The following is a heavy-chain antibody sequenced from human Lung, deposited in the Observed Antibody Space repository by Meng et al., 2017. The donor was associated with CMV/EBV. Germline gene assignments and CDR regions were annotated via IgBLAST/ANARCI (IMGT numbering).Heavy chain of an antibody. CDR2: INPNSGGT. D-gene: IGHD3-3*01. CDR3: ARDVNSRSGYVYYYYGMDV. J-gene: IGHJ6*02. Sequence: ASVKVSXKASGYTFGCHYMHWVRQAPGQGLEWMGWINPNSGGTNYAQKFQGRVTMTRDTSINTAYMELSRLRSDDTAVYYCARDVNSRSGYVYYYYGMDVWGQGTXVTVSS. V-gene: IGHV1-2*02. CDR1: GYTFGCHY.